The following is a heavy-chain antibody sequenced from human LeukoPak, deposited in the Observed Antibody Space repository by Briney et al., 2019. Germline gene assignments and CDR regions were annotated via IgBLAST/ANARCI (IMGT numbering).Heavy chain of an antibody. CDR2: ISYDGSNK. Sequence: GRSLRLSCAASGFTFSSYAMHWVRQAPGKGLVWVVVISYDGSNKYYADSVKGRFTISRDNSKNTLYLQMNSLRAEDTAVYYCARDPTMVRGSPRYYYYMDVWGKGTTVTVSS. V-gene: IGHV3-30*01. CDR3: ARDPTMVRGSPRYYYYMDV. J-gene: IGHJ6*03. D-gene: IGHD3-10*01. CDR1: GFTFSSYA.